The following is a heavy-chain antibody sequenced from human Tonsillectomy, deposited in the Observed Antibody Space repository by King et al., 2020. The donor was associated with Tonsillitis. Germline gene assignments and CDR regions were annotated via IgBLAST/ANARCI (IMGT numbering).Heavy chain of an antibody. CDR2: FNPEDGET. Sequence: QLVQSGAEVKKPGASVKVSCKVSGYTLTELSMHWVRQAPGKGLEWMGGFNPEDGETIYAQKFQGIVTMTEDTSTDTAYMELSSLRSEDTAVYYCTTGGARAYYYGSGSYYPYNWFDPWGQGTLVTVSS. D-gene: IGHD3-10*01. V-gene: IGHV1-24*01. CDR1: GYTLTELS. J-gene: IGHJ5*02. CDR3: TTGGARAYYYGSGSYYPYNWFDP.